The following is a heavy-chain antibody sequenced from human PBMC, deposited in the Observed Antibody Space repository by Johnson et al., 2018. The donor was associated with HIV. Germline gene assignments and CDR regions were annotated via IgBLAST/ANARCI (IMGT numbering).Heavy chain of an antibody. CDR2: VNQDGSAK. V-gene: IGHV3-7*02. CDR1: GFTLSNHW. D-gene: IGHD4-17*01. Sequence: VQLVESGGGLVQPGGSLRLSCAASGFTLSNHWMSWVRQAPGKGLEYVANVNQDGSAKFYVDSVKGRFTISRDNSKNTLYLQMISLRAEDTAVYFCARAPPAPYGDYGAFDIWGQGTMVTVSS. CDR3: ARAPPAPYGDYGAFDI. J-gene: IGHJ3*02.